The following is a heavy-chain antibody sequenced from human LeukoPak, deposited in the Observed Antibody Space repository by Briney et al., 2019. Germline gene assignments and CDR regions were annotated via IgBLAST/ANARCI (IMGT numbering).Heavy chain of an antibody. D-gene: IGHD3-22*01. CDR2: IYYSGST. CDR1: GGSISSYY. J-gene: IGHJ3*02. Sequence: SETLSLTCTVSGGSISSYYWSWIRRPPGKGLEWIGYIYYSGSTNYNPSLKSRVTISVDTSKNQFSLKLNSVTAADTAVYYCAREHDNSGYHFDIWGQGTMVTVSS. CDR3: AREHDNSGYHFDI. V-gene: IGHV4-59*01.